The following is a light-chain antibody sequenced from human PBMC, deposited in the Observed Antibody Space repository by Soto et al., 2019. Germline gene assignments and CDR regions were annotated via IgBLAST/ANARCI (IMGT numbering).Light chain of an antibody. CDR1: QDIRNK. V-gene: IGKV1-33*01. CDR3: QQYDNLPLT. J-gene: IGKJ2*01. Sequence: DIQMTQSPSSLSAFVGDRVTITCQASQDIRNKLNWYQQKPGKAPKLLIYDASNLETGVPSRFSGSGSGTDFTFTISCLQPEDIATYYCQQYDNLPLTFGQGTKLEIK. CDR2: DAS.